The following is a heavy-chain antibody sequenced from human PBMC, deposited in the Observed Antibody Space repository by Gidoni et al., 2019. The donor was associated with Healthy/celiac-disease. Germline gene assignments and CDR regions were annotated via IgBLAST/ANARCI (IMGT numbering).Heavy chain of an antibody. Sequence: EVQLLESGGGLVQPGGSLILSCAASGFTFSSYAMSWVRQAPGKGREWVSVISGSGGSTYYADSVKGRFTSSRDNSKNTLYLQMNSLRAEDTAVYYCAKVLWFGEVNWFDPWGQGTLVTVSS. CDR3: AKVLWFGEVNWFDP. CDR1: GFTFSSYA. V-gene: IGHV3-23*01. D-gene: IGHD3-10*01. CDR2: ISGSGGST. J-gene: IGHJ5*02.